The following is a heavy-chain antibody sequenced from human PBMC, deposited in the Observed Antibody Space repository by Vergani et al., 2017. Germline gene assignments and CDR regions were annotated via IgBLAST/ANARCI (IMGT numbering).Heavy chain of an antibody. CDR3: ARGRFPSRGGDGVYYFDY. D-gene: IGHD3-16*01. V-gene: IGHV4-34*01. J-gene: IGHJ4*02. CDR1: GGSFSGYY. CDR2: INHSGST. Sequence: QVQLQQWGAGLLKPSETLSLTCAVSGGSFSGYYWSWIRQPPGKGLEWIGEINHSGSTNYNPSLKSRVTISGETSKNQFSMKRSSVTAADTAVYYCARGRFPSRGGDGVYYFDYWGQGTLVTVSS.